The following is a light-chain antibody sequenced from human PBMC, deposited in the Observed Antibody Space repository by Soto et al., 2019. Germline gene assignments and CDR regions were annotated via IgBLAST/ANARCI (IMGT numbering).Light chain of an antibody. Sequence: QSVLTQPPSASGTPGQRVTISCPGSSSNIGSNPVNWFQQLPGTAPKLLIYSNNQRPSGVPDRFSGTKSGTSASLAIIGLLSEDQADYYCAAWDDSLSGIYVSGNGTKVTVL. V-gene: IGLV1-44*01. J-gene: IGLJ1*01. CDR1: SSNIGSNP. CDR2: SNN. CDR3: AAWDDSLSGIYV.